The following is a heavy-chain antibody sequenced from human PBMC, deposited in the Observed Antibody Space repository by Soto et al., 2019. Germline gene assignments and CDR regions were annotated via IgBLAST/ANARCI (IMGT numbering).Heavy chain of an antibody. CDR1: GFIFSSYA. CDR3: ARGGPYGLFTVPDY. CDR2: ISSNGESR. V-gene: IGHV3-64*02. Sequence: VQLLESGECLVQPGGSLRLSCAASGFIFSSYAMYWVRQAPGKGLEYVSGISSNGESREYTDSVKGRFSISRENSKSTLYLQMGSLRTEDMAVYYCARGGPYGLFTVPDYWGQGTLVSVSS. D-gene: IGHD3-10*01. J-gene: IGHJ4*02.